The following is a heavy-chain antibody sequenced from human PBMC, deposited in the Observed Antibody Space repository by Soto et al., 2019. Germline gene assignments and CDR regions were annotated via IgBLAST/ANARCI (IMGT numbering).Heavy chain of an antibody. V-gene: IGHV3-72*01. CDR1: GFTFSDHY. CDR3: ARDGGRELPFFDY. J-gene: IGHJ4*02. D-gene: IGHD3-10*01. CDR2: IRNKVNSYTT. Sequence: GGSLRLSCVASGFTFSDHYMDWVRQAPGKGLEWVGRIRNKVNSYTTEYAASVKGRFSISRDDSKNSLFLQMNSLKTEDTAVYYCARDGGRELPFFDYWGRGTLVTVSS.